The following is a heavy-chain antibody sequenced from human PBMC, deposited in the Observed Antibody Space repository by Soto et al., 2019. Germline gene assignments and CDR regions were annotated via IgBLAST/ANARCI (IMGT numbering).Heavy chain of an antibody. V-gene: IGHV3-53*02. J-gene: IGHJ6*02. Sequence: EVQMVETGGGLSQPGGSLRLSCAVSGFIVSSKYMTWVRQAPGKGLEWVSVIYTGGSTHYADSARGRFTISRDSSKNTLYLQMNSLRAEYAAVYYCTTYTGYGMDVWGQGTTATVSS. CDR3: TTYTGYGMDV. CDR2: IYTGGST. D-gene: IGHD3-16*01. CDR1: GFIVSSKY.